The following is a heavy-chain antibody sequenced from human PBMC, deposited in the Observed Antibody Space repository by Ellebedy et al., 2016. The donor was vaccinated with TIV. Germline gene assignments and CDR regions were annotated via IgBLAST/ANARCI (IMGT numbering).Heavy chain of an antibody. J-gene: IGHJ4*02. Sequence: GESLKISCAASGFVFSSYSMNWVRQAPGKGLEWVSSISSSSYIKYADSVKGRFTLSRDNAKNSLYLQMNSLRTEDTAVYYCAKHIGRDYGDRMDYWGQGTLVTVSS. V-gene: IGHV3-21*01. CDR2: ISSSSYI. CDR3: AKHIGRDYGDRMDY. CDR1: GFVFSSYS. D-gene: IGHD4-17*01.